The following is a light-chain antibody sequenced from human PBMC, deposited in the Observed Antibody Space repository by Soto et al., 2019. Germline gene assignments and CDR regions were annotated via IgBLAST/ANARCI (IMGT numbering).Light chain of an antibody. Sequence: MTQSPDTLSVSPGERATLSCTASQNIGDNLAWYQQKPGQAPRLLIYDASIRATGIPARFSGSGSGTEFTLTISSLQSEDFAVYYCQQYNNWPITFGQGTRLE. CDR3: QQYNNWPIT. CDR2: DAS. V-gene: IGKV3-15*01. CDR1: QNIGDN. J-gene: IGKJ5*01.